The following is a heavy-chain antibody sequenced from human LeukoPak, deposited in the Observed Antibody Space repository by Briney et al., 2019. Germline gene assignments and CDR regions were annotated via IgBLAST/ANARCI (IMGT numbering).Heavy chain of an antibody. CDR3: ARDPWSDNWFDP. J-gene: IGHJ5*02. Sequence: ASVKVSCKASGYTFTGYYMHWVRQAPGQRLEWMGGINPNSGGTNYTQNFQGRVTMTRDTSISTAYMVLSRLRSDATAVYYFARDPWSDNWFDPWGQGTLVTVS. V-gene: IGHV1-2*02. CDR1: GYTFTGYY. CDR2: INPNSGGT.